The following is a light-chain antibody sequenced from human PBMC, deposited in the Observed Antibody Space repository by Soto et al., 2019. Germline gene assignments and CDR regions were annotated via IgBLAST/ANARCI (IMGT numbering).Light chain of an antibody. J-gene: IGKJ1*01. CDR1: QSVSNNY. CDR2: GAS. V-gene: IGKV3-20*01. Sequence: EIVLTQSPGTLSLSPGERATLSCRASQSVSNNYLAWYQQKPGQAPRLLIYGASSRATGIPDRVSGSGSGTDFTLTISGLEPEDFAVYYCQQYGNSPWTFGQGTKVEIK. CDR3: QQYGNSPWT.